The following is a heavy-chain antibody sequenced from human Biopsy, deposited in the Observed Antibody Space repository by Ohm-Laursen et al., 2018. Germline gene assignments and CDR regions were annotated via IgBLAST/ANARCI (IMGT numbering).Heavy chain of an antibody. V-gene: IGHV4-59*01. CDR3: TRATNSTGWPYYYFYGMDI. CDR2: VYYTGST. J-gene: IGHJ6*01. D-gene: IGHD2/OR15-2a*01. CDR1: GDSISSYY. Sequence: SETLSLTCTVSGDSISSYYWSWIRQPPGKGLQWIGYVYYTGSTDYNPSLQSRVTISVDTSKNHFSLRLRSVTAADTAIYYCTRATNSTGWPYYYFYGMDIWGQGTTVTVSS.